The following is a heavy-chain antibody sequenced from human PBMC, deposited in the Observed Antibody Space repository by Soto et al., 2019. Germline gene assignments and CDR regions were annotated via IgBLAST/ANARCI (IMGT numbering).Heavy chain of an antibody. CDR2: ISAYNGNT. J-gene: IGHJ3*02. V-gene: IGHV1-18*01. CDR3: ARDSALSIAARIDAFDI. D-gene: IGHD6-6*01. CDR1: GYTFTSYG. Sequence: QVQLVQSGAEVKKPGASVKVSCKASGYTFTSYGISWVRQDPGQGLEWMGWISAYNGNTNYAQKLQGRVTMTTDTSTSTAYMELRSLRSDDTAVYYCARDSALSIAARIDAFDIWGQGTMVTVSS.